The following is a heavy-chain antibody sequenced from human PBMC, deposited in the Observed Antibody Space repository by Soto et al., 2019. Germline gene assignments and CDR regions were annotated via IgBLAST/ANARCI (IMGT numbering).Heavy chain of an antibody. CDR1: GFTFTSSA. CDR2: IVVGSGNT. Sequence: QMQLVQSGPEVKKPGTSVKVSCKVSGFTFTSSAVQWVRQARGQRLEWIGWIVVGSGNTNYAQKFQERVTITRDMSTSTAYMELSSLRSEDTAVYYCAADRGYCTNGVCYPYYYYGMDVWGQGTTVTVSS. D-gene: IGHD2-8*01. J-gene: IGHJ6*02. V-gene: IGHV1-58*01. CDR3: AADRGYCTNGVCYPYYYYGMDV.